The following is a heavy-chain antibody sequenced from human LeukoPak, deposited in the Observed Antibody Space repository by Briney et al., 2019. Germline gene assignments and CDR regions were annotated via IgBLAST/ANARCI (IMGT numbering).Heavy chain of an antibody. V-gene: IGHV3-11*01. CDR2: ISTSAGTI. D-gene: IGHD3-22*01. Sequence: GESLRLSCAASGFTFSDYYMTWIRQAPGKGLEWISYISTSAGTIYYADSVKGRFTISRDNAKNSLYLQMSSLRAEDTAVYYCARDAIDSSGFDFDYWGQGTLVTVSS. J-gene: IGHJ4*02. CDR1: GFTFSDYY. CDR3: ARDAIDSSGFDFDY.